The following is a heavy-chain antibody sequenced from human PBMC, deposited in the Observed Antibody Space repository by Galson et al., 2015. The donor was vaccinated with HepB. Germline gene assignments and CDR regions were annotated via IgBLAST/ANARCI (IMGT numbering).Heavy chain of an antibody. CDR1: GYTFTSYA. J-gene: IGHJ3*02. D-gene: IGHD3-10*01. CDR2: INAGNGNT. Sequence: SVKVSCKASGYTFTSYAMHWVRQAPGQRLEWMGWINAGNGNTKYSQKFQGRVTITRDTSASTAYMELSSLRSEDTAVYYCARDRRGSGSYYPRDAFDIWGQGTMVTVSS. V-gene: IGHV1-3*01. CDR3: ARDRRGSGSYYPRDAFDI.